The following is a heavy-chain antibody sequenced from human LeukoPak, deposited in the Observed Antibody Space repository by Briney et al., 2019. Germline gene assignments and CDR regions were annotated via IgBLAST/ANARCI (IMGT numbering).Heavy chain of an antibody. CDR2: VSGSGGST. CDR3: ATVFYSGSDTSDH. V-gene: IGHV3-23*01. CDR1: GFTFSSYS. D-gene: IGHD5-12*01. J-gene: IGHJ4*02. Sequence: GGSLRLSCAASGFTFSSYSMNWVRQAPGKGLEWVSAVSGSGGSTYSADSVKGRFTISRDNSKNTLFLQMSSLRAEDTAVYYCATVFYSGSDTSDHWGQGTLVTVSS.